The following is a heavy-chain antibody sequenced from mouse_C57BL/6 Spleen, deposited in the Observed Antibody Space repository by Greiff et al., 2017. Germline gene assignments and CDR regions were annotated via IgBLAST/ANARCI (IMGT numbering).Heavy chain of an antibody. CDR2: INPSNGGT. D-gene: IGHD1-1*01. Sequence: QVQLQQPGSELVKPGASVKLSCTASGYTFTSYWMHWVKQRPGQGLEWIGNINPSNGGTNYNEKFKSTATLNVDKSYSTAYMQLSSLTSEDSAVYLCAREAAVVFGDWGQGTTLTVSS. V-gene: IGHV1-53*01. J-gene: IGHJ2*01. CDR1: GYTFTSYW. CDR3: AREAAVVFGD.